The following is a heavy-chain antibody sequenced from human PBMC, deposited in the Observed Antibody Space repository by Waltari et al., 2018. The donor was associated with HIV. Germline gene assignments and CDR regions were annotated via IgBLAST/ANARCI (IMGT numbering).Heavy chain of an antibody. V-gene: IGHV1-2*02. Sequence: QVQLVQSGAEVKKPGASVKVSCKASIKIVNDYYLHWVRQAPGQGLEWMGWVNPKDGGTKIAQQFQGRVTMIRDTSSGTDYMELNSLRSDDTAVYYCAREPFYGLGSYHRDAFDLWGQGTKVTVSS. CDR1: IKIVNDYY. CDR2: VNPKDGGT. D-gene: IGHD3-10*01. J-gene: IGHJ3*01. CDR3: AREPFYGLGSYHRDAFDL.